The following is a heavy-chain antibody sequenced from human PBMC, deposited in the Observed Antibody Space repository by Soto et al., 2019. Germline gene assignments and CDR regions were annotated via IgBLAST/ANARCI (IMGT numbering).Heavy chain of an antibody. D-gene: IGHD5-12*01. CDR2: VYYSGST. J-gene: IGHJ5*02. CDR3: ARGAVSGWLRNWFDP. CDR1: GDSITWTSCY. V-gene: IGHV4-39*07. Sequence: SETLSLTCTLSGDSITWTSCYWGWIRQPPGKGLEWVGDVYYSGSTNYNPSLKSRVTISVDTSKNQFSLKLSSVTAADTAVYYCARGAVSGWLRNWFDPWGQGTLVTVSS.